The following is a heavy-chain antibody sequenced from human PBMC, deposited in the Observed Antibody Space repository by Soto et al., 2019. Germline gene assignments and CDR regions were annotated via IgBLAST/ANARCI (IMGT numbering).Heavy chain of an antibody. CDR1: GFTLSSYN. D-gene: IGHD6-19*01. CDR3: ARGNSGFDQ. Sequence: EVQLVESGGGLVQPGGSLRLSCAASGFTLSSYNMNWVRQAPGKGLEWVSHISSITSTIYYAGSVKGRFTISRDNAKNSLILQMNSLRVEDADVYYCARGNSGFDQWGQGTLVTVSS. V-gene: IGHV3-48*01. J-gene: IGHJ4*02. CDR2: ISSITSTI.